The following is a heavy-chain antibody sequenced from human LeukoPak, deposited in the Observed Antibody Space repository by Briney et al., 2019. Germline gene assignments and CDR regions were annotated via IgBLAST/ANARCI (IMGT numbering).Heavy chain of an antibody. D-gene: IGHD3-22*01. CDR3: ARGAYDSSGYYSDWFDP. CDR2: ISWNSGSI. Sequence: GGSLRLSCAASGFTFDDYAMHWVRQAPGKGLEWVSGISWNSGSIGYADSVKGRFTISRDNAKNSLYLQMNSLRAEDTALYYCARGAYDSSGYYSDWFDPWGQGTLVTVSS. CDR1: GFTFDDYA. V-gene: IGHV3-9*01. J-gene: IGHJ5*02.